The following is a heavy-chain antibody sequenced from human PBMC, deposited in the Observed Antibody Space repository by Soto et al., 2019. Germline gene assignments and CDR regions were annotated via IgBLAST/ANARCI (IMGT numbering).Heavy chain of an antibody. Sequence: GGSLRLSCVASVLTFGSRAMSWVRQAPGKGLEWVSAISGSGGSTYYADSVKGRFTISRDNSKNTLYLQMNSLRAEDTAVYYCAKGDFPWAFDYWGQGTLVTVS. D-gene: IGHD7-27*01. V-gene: IGHV3-23*01. CDR2: ISGSGGST. CDR3: AKGDFPWAFDY. CDR1: VLTFGSRA. J-gene: IGHJ4*02.